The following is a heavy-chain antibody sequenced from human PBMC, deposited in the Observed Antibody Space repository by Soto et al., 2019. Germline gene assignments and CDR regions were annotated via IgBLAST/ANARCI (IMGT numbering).Heavy chain of an antibody. CDR3: SRRAPEGFDP. J-gene: IGHJ5*02. CDR1: GCSIGTSAYY. V-gene: IGHV4-39*01. CDR2: INHSGNT. Sequence: ETLSLTCAVSGCSIGTSAYYWGWIRQAPGKGLEWIGSINHSGNTYLSPSLKDRVTMSVDTYKNSFSLKLRSATAADTGLYYCSRRAPEGFDPWGKGTLVTVSS.